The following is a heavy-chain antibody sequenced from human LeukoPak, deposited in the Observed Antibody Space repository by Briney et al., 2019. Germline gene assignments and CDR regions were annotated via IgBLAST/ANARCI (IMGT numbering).Heavy chain of an antibody. J-gene: IGHJ1*01. CDR2: ISAYNGYT. Sequence: ASVKVSCKASGYTFTNYGVSWVRQAPGQGLEWMGWISAYNGYTNYAQKLQFRVTMTTDTSTSTAYMELRSLTSDDTAVYYCARDKAVTTELTQYCHHWGQGTLVTVSS. V-gene: IGHV1-18*01. CDR1: GYTFTNYG. D-gene: IGHD4-11*01. CDR3: ARDKAVTTELTQYCHH.